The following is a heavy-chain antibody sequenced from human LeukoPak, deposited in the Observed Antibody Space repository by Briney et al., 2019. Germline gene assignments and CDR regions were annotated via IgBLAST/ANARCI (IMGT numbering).Heavy chain of an antibody. V-gene: IGHV1-8*01. CDR3: ARGGYCSSTSFFDY. CDR2: MNPNSGST. CDR1: GYTFTVYD. J-gene: IGHJ4*02. Sequence: GAAVTVSFKASGYTFTVYDIHWVRQATGQGLEWMGWMNPNSGSTGYAQKFQGRVTMTRNTSISTASMELSSLRSEDTDVYYCARGGYCSSTSFFDYWGQGTLVTVSS. D-gene: IGHD2-2*01.